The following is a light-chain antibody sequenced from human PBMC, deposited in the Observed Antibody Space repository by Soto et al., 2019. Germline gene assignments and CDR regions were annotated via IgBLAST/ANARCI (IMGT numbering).Light chain of an antibody. CDR3: QQLNSYPQVT. J-gene: IGKJ5*01. Sequence: DIQLTQSPSFLSASVGDSVTITCRSSQGISSYLAWYQQKPGKAPKLLIYAASTLQSGVPSRFSGCGSGTEYTLTISSLQPEDFATYYCQQLNSYPQVTFGQGTRLEIK. V-gene: IGKV1-9*01. CDR2: AAS. CDR1: QGISSY.